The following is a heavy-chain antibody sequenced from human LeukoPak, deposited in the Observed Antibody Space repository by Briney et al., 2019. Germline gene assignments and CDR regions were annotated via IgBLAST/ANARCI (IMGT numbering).Heavy chain of an antibody. V-gene: IGHV4-4*02. J-gene: IGHJ3*02. CDR3: ARGFPVVTPHAFDI. CDR2: IYHSGST. D-gene: IGHD4-23*01. Sequence: SETLSLTCAVSGGSISSSNWWSWVRQPPGKGLEWIGEIYHSGSTNYNPSLKSRVTISVDKSKNQFSLKLSSVTAADTAVYYCARGFPVVTPHAFDIWGQGTMVTVSS. CDR1: GGSISSSNW.